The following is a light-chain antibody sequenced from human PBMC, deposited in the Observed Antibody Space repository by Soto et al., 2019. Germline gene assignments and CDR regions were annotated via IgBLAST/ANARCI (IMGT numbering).Light chain of an antibody. Sequence: QSALTQPPSASGSPGQSVTISCTGTSSDVGGYNYVSWYQQHPRKVPKLMVYEVNKRPSGVPDRFSGSNSGNTASLTVSGLQAEDEADYYCTPYAGGNNVFGTGTKLTVL. J-gene: IGLJ1*01. CDR1: SSDVGGYNY. V-gene: IGLV2-8*01. CDR3: TPYAGGNNV. CDR2: EVN.